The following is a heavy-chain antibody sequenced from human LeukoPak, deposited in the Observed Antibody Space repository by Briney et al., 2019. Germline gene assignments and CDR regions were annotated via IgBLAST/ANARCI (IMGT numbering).Heavy chain of an antibody. CDR2: VYYTGST. CDR1: GGSISPYY. Sequence: PSETLSPTCTVSGGSISPYYWSWIRQPPGKGLEWIGYVYYTGSTYYNPSLKSRVTILIDTSKNQFSLKLTSVTAADTAVYYCARAYYYGSGTFDIWGQGTMVTVSS. V-gene: IGHV4-59*01. CDR3: ARAYYYGSGTFDI. J-gene: IGHJ3*02. D-gene: IGHD3-10*01.